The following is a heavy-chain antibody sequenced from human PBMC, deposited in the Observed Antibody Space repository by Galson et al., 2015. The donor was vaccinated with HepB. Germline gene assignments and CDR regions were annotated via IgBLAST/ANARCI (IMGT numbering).Heavy chain of an antibody. J-gene: IGHJ3*02. CDR1: GFTFSSYA. V-gene: IGHV3-23*01. CDR3: AKAEWELDAFDI. CDR2: ISGSGGST. D-gene: IGHD1-26*01. Sequence: LRLSCAASGFTFSSYAMSWVRQAPGKGLEWVSAISGSGGSTYYADSVKGRFTISRDNSKNTLYLQMNSLRAEDTAVYYCAKAEWELDAFDIWGQGTMVTVSS.